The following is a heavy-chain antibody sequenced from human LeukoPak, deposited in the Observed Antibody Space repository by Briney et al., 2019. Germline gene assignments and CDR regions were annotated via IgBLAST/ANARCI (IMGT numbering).Heavy chain of an antibody. CDR1: GDSITDYY. CDR3: ARNRGGDYFDY. D-gene: IGHD2/OR15-2a*01. Sequence: SETPSLTXTVSGDSITDYYWSWIRQPPGKGLEWIGYVYYSGSTNYNPSLKSRVTISVDTSKNQFSLRLSSVTAADTAVYYCARNRGGDYFDYWGQGTLVTVSS. V-gene: IGHV4-59*01. CDR2: VYYSGST. J-gene: IGHJ4*02.